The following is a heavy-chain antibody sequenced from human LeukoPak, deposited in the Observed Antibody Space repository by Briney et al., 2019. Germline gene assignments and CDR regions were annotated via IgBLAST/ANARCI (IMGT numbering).Heavy chain of an antibody. CDR1: GFTFSSDW. CDR2: IKQDGSEK. CDR3: ARDRGWGLRFLDY. J-gene: IGHJ4*02. Sequence: PGGSLRLSCAASGFTFSSDWMTWARQAPGGGREWVANIKQDGSEKYYEDAVTGRFTISRDNAKNSLYLQMDSLRAEDPAMYFCARDRGWGLRFLDYWGQGTLVTVSS. V-gene: IGHV3-7*01. D-gene: IGHD4-17*01.